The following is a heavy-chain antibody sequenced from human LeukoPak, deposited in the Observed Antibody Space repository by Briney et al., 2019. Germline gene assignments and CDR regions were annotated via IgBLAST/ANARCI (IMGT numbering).Heavy chain of an antibody. Sequence: GGSLRLSCAASGFTFSSYAMSWVRQAPGKGLEWVSSISGCGDRSNYADSVNGRFTISRDKSKNTLYLQMNSLRAEDTAVYYCAKARSSGWSGDDYYGMDVWGQGTTVTVSS. CDR1: GFTFSSYA. J-gene: IGHJ6*02. V-gene: IGHV3-23*01. CDR3: AKARSSGWSGDDYYGMDV. D-gene: IGHD6-19*01. CDR2: ISGCGDRS.